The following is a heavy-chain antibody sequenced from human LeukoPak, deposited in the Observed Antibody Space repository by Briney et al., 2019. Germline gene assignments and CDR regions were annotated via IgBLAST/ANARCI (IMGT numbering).Heavy chain of an antibody. D-gene: IGHD5-12*01. V-gene: IGHV1-46*01. Sequence: ASVKVSCKASGYTFTSYYMHWVRQAPGQGLEWMGIINPSGGSTSYAQKFQGRVTMTRDTSTSTVYMELSSLRSEDTAVYYCARDLYKGVHGRVKVATSDYWGQGTLVTVSS. CDR2: INPSGGST. CDR1: GYTFTSYY. J-gene: IGHJ4*02. CDR3: ARDLYKGVHGRVKVATSDY.